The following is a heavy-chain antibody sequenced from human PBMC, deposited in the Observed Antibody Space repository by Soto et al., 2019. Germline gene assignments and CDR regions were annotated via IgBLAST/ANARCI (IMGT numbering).Heavy chain of an antibody. D-gene: IGHD3-10*01. CDR2: ISSSSSAI. V-gene: IGHV3-48*01. J-gene: IGHJ6*03. Sequence: ELQLVESGGGLVQPRGSLRLSCAASGFTFSTYSMSWVRQAPGKGLEWVSFISSSSSAIYYAESVKGRFTISRDNAKSSLYLRMNGLRAEDTAVYYCARCHGSGSYPPFYYHLEVWCKGTTVTVSS. CDR1: GFTFSTYS. CDR3: ARCHGSGSYPPFYYHLEV.